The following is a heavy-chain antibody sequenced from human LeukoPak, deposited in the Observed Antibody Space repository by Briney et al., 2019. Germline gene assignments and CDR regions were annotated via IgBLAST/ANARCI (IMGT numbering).Heavy chain of an antibody. V-gene: IGHV3-7*03. CDR1: GFSFSNYW. J-gene: IGHJ4*02. Sequence: GGSLRLSCAASGFSFSNYWMSWVRQAPGKGLEWVANVKQDGSETYFVDSVKGRFTISRDNSKNTLYLQMNSLRAEDTAVYYCARVTYYYDSSGYYGSTYFDYWGQGTLVTVSS. CDR3: ARVTYYYDSSGYYGSTYFDY. D-gene: IGHD3-22*01. CDR2: VKQDGSET.